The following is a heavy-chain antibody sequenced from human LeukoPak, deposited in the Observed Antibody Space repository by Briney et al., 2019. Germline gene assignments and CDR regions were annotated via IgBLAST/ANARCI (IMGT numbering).Heavy chain of an antibody. J-gene: IGHJ4*02. CDR3: ARAPGLGGGFDY. V-gene: IGHV4-59*01. CDR2: IYYSGST. CDR1: GGSISSYY. Sequence: PSETLSLTRTVSGGSISSYYWSWIRQPPGKGLEWIGYIYYSGSTNYNPSLKSRVTISVDTSKNQFSLKLSSVTAADTAVYYCARAPGLGGGFDYWGQGTLVTVSS. D-gene: IGHD3-16*01.